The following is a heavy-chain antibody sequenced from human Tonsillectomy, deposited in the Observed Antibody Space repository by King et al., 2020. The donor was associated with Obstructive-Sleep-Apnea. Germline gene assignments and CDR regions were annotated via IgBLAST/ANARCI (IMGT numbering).Heavy chain of an antibody. J-gene: IGHJ5*02. CDR1: GDSVSSNSAA. V-gene: IGHV6-1*01. CDR2: TYYRSKWYN. CDR3: ARQNIVAPGAWFDP. D-gene: IGHD5-12*01. Sequence: VQLQQSGPSLVKPSQTLSLTCAISGDSVSSNSAAWNWIRQSPSRGLEWLGRTYYRSKWYNDYALSVKSRITINPDTSKNHLSLQLRSVTPEDTAIYYCARQNIVAPGAWFDPWGQGTLVTVSS.